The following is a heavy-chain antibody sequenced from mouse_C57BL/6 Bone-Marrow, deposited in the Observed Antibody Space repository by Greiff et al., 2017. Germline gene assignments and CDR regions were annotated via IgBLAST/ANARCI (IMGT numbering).Heavy chain of an antibody. CDR3: ARKGRYDGYFYWYFDV. CDR1: GFAFSDYG. J-gene: IGHJ1*03. V-gene: IGHV5-17*01. D-gene: IGHD2-3*01. CDR2: ISSGSSTI. Sequence: EVKLVESGGGLVKPGGSLKLSCAASGFAFSDYGMHWVRQAPEKGLEWVAYISSGSSTIYYADKVKGRFTISRDNAKNTLFLQMTSLRSEDTAMYYCARKGRYDGYFYWYFDVWGTGTTVTVSS.